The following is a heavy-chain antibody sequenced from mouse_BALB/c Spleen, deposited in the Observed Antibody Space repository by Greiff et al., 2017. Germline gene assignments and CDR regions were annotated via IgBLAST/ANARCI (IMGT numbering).Heavy chain of an antibody. CDR1: GFTFSDYY. J-gene: IGHJ3*01. D-gene: IGHD1-1*01. Sequence: DVKLVESGGGLVKPGGSLKLSCAASGFTFSDYYMYWVRQTPEKRLEWVATISDGGSYTYYPDSVKGRFTISRDNAKNNLYLQMSSLKSEDTAMYYCARAGSSFSAWFAYWGQGTLVTVSA. CDR2: ISDGGSYT. V-gene: IGHV5-4*02. CDR3: ARAGSSFSAWFAY.